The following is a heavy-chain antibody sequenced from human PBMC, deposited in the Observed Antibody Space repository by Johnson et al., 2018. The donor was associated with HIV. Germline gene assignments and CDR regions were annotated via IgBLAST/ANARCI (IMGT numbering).Heavy chain of an antibody. Sequence: VQLVESGGGLIQPGGSLRLSCAASGFTVSSNYMSWVRQAPGKGLEWVSVIYSGGSTYYADSVKGRFTISSDNSKNTLYLQMNSLRAEDTAVYYCARGVPDYVDAFDIWGQGTMVTVSS. J-gene: IGHJ3*02. D-gene: IGHD4-17*01. CDR3: ARGVPDYVDAFDI. CDR1: GFTVSSNY. V-gene: IGHV3-53*01. CDR2: IYSGGST.